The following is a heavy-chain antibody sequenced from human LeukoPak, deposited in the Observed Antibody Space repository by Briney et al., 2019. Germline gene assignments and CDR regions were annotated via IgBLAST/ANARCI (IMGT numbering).Heavy chain of an antibody. V-gene: IGHV4-34*01. J-gene: IGHJ6*02. CDR3: ARVPAIVVTGLYYYYGMDV. D-gene: IGHD6-19*01. Sequence: SETLSLTCAVYGGAFSCYYWSWIRQPPGKGLEWIGEINHSGSTNYNPSLKSRVTISVDTSKNQFSLKLSSVTAADTAVYYCARVPAIVVTGLYYYYGMDVWGQGTTVTVSS. CDR2: INHSGST. CDR1: GGAFSCYY.